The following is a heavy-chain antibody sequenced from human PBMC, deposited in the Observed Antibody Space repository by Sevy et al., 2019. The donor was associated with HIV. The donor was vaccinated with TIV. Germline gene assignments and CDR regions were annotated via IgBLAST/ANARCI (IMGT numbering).Heavy chain of an antibody. CDR3: AGRKVGDFWSGSIRGPWAGGPLFDY. CDR2: ISHSGDST. Sequence: GGSLRLSCTSSGFTFSSYAMNWVRQAPGKGLEWVSTISHSGDSTYYADSVKGRFTISRDNSENTLYLQMNSLRAEDTVLYYGAGRKVGDFWSGSIRGPWAGGPLFDYWGQGTLVTVSS. D-gene: IGHD3-3*01. CDR1: GFTFSSYA. V-gene: IGHV3-23*01. J-gene: IGHJ4*02.